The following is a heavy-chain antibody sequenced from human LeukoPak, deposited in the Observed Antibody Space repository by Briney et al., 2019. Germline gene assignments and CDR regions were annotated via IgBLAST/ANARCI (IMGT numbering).Heavy chain of an antibody. CDR1: GHTFTGSY. CDR2: INPNGGGT. V-gene: IGHV1-2*02. D-gene: IGHD6-19*01. CDR3: AAAPVAGYY. Sequence: GASVKVSCKASGHTFTGSYLHWLRQAPGQGLEWMGWINPNGGGTNYAQKFQGRVTMTRDTSISTAYMELSRLRSDDTAVYYCAAAPVAGYYWGQGTLVTVSS. J-gene: IGHJ4*02.